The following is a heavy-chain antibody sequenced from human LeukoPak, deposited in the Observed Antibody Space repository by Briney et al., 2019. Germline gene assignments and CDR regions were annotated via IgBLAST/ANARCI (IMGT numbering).Heavy chain of an antibody. J-gene: IGHJ4*02. Sequence: GGSLRLSCAASGFTFSSYEMNWVRQAPGKGLEWVSYISSSGSTIYYADSVKGRFTISRDNAKSSLYQQMNSLRAEDTAVYYCASNSGSAGPLYFDYWGQGALVTVSS. CDR2: ISSSGSTI. CDR3: ASNSGSAGPLYFDY. CDR1: GFTFSSYE. D-gene: IGHD1-26*01. V-gene: IGHV3-48*03.